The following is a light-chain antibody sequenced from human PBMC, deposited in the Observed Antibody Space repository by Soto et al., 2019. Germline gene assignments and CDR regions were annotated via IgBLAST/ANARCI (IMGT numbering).Light chain of an antibody. CDR3: SSYTDSSNYV. V-gene: IGLV2-14*01. Sequence: QSVLTQPASVSGSPGQSITISCTGTSSDLAIYNYVSWYQQQPGKAPKLMIYQVTNRPSGVSNRFSGYRSGNTASLTISGLQAEDEADYYCSSYTDSSNYVFGTGTKLTVL. J-gene: IGLJ1*01. CDR1: SSDLAIYNY. CDR2: QVT.